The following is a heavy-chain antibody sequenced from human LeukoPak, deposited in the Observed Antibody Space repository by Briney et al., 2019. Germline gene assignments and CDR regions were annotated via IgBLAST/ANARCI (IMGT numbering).Heavy chain of an antibody. CDR2: INPNSGGT. J-gene: IGHJ5*02. CDR1: GYTFTGHY. Sequence: ASVKVSCKASGYTFTGHYMHWVRQAPGQGLEWMGWINPNSGGTNYAQKFQGRVTMTRDTSISTAYMELSRLRSDDTAVYYCARGRIAAARAFDPWGQGTLVTVSS. CDR3: ARGRIAAARAFDP. V-gene: IGHV1-2*02. D-gene: IGHD6-13*01.